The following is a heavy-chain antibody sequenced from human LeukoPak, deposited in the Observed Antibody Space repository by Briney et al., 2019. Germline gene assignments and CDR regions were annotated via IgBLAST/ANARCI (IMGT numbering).Heavy chain of an antibody. CDR3: AKDGVNSSGWFFYFDY. D-gene: IGHD6-19*01. CDR1: GFTFSSYA. CDR2: ITSSSTYV. J-gene: IGHJ4*02. V-gene: IGHV3-23*01. Sequence: GGSLRLSCAASGFTFSSYAMSWVRQTPGKGLEWVSSITSSSTYVFYADSVKGRFTISRDNSKNTLYLQMNSLRAEDTAVYYCAKDGVNSSGWFFYFDYWGQGTLVTVSS.